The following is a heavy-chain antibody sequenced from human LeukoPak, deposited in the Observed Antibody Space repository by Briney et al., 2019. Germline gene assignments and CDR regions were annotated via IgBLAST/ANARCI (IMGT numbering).Heavy chain of an antibody. CDR1: GGTFSSYA. Sequence: SVKVSCKASGGTFSSYAISWVRQAPGQGIEWMGGIIPIFGTANYAQKFQGRVTITTDESTRKEYMEMRRQRYGDTAVYYCAREPHYYDSSGYYYLDYWGQGTLVTVSS. CDR3: AREPHYYDSSGYYYLDY. V-gene: IGHV1-69*05. D-gene: IGHD3-22*01. J-gene: IGHJ4*02. CDR2: IIPIFGTA.